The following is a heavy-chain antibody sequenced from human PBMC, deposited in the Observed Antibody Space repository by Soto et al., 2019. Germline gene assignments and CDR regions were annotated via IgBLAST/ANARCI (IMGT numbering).Heavy chain of an antibody. CDR2: ISSTGLYT. J-gene: IGHJ5*02. Sequence: GGSPRLSCAASGFSFTTYGMSWVRQVPGKGLEWVSDISSTGLYTYLADSVKGRFTISRDNSKNTLYLQMNSLRVDDTAVYSCTKSWLFEKNWFDPWGQGTLVTVSS. D-gene: IGHD3-22*01. CDR3: TKSWLFEKNWFDP. CDR1: GFSFTTYG. V-gene: IGHV3-23*01.